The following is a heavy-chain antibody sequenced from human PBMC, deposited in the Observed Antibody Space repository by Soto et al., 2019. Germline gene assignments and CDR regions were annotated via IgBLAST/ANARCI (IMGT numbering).Heavy chain of an antibody. CDR2: ISGSGGST. Sequence: GESLKISCAASGFTFSSYAMSWVRQAPGKGLEWVSAISGSGGSTYYADSVKGRFTISRDNSKNTLYLQMNSLRAEDTAVYYCAKDTLSIAVAGTPDYWGQGTLVTVSS. V-gene: IGHV3-23*01. CDR1: GFTFSSYA. D-gene: IGHD6-19*01. CDR3: AKDTLSIAVAGTPDY. J-gene: IGHJ4*02.